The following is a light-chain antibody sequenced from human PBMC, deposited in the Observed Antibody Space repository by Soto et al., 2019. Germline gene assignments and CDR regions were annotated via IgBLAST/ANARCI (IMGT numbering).Light chain of an antibody. V-gene: IGKV3-20*01. CDR1: QSVSSSY. Sequence: EIVLTQSPGTLSLSPGERATISCRASQSVSSSYLAWYQQKPGQATRLLIYGASSRATGRPDRFSGSGSGADFTLLISRLEPEDVAVYYCQQYGSSPRTFGHGTKVDIK. CDR3: QQYGSSPRT. CDR2: GAS. J-gene: IGKJ3*01.